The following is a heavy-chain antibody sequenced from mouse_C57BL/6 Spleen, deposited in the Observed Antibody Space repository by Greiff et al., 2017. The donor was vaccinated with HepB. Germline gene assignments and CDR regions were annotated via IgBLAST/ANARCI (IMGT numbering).Heavy chain of an antibody. CDR2: INPNYGTT. V-gene: IGHV1-39*01. J-gene: IGHJ1*03. Sequence: EVKLMESGPELVKPVASVKISCKASGYSFTDYNMNWVKQSNGKSLEWIGVINPNYGTTSYNQKFKGKATLTVDQSSSTAYMQLNSLTSEDSAVYYCARSRDVWYFDVWGTGTTVTVSS. CDR3: ARSRDVWYFDV. CDR1: GYSFTDYN.